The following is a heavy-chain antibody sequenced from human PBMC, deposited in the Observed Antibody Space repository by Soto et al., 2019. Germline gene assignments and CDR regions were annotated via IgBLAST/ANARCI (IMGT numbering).Heavy chain of an antibody. J-gene: IGHJ4*02. CDR3: ARDRDDYGSGNYYNRFDF. CDR2: IIPLFGTP. CDR1: GGIFSTYA. Sequence: QVQLVQTGAEVKKPGSSVKVSFKASGGIFSTYAIRSCRQEPAQGLVWKGCIIPLFGTPNYAQRVQGSVTSTSDESTSPAYMERSSMRSEDTAVYYCARDRDDYGSGNYYNRFDFWGQGTLVTVSS. D-gene: IGHD3-10*01. V-gene: IGHV1-69*01.